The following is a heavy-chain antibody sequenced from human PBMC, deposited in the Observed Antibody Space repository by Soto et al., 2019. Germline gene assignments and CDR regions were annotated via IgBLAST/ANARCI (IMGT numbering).Heavy chain of an antibody. V-gene: IGHV1-69*02. J-gene: IGHJ6*02. D-gene: IGHD2-15*01. CDR1: GGTFSSYT. CDR2: IIPILGIA. Sequence: QVQLVQSGAEVKKPGSSVKVSCKASGGTFSSYTISWVRQAPGQGLEWMGRIIPILGIANYAQKFQGRVTITADKATSTAYLELGSLGSEDTAVYYCAALVVAVTGMDVWGQGPRSPSP. CDR3: AALVVAVTGMDV.